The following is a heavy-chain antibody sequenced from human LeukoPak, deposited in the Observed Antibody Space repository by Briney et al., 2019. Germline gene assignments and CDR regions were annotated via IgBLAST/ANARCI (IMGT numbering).Heavy chain of an antibody. D-gene: IGHD2-2*01. Sequence: ASVKVSCKASGYTFAGYYMHWVRQAPGQGLEWMGWINPNSGGTNYAQKFQGRVTMTRDTSISTAYMELSRLRSDDTAVYYCARAPFFNQEDIVVVPAAMPVYFQHWGQGTLVTVSS. CDR1: GYTFAGYY. V-gene: IGHV1-2*02. CDR3: ARAPFFNQEDIVVVPAAMPVYFQH. J-gene: IGHJ1*01. CDR2: INPNSGGT.